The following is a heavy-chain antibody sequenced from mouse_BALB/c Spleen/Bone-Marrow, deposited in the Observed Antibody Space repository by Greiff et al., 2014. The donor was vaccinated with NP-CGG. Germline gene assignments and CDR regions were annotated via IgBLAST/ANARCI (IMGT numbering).Heavy chain of an antibody. J-gene: IGHJ1*01. Sequence: VQLQQSGAELVKLGASVKLSCRVSGYTFTNYFVYWVKQRPGQGLEWIGEINPSNDTPNFNEKFKSKATLTVDKSSSTAYMQLSSLTSEDSAVYYCTRSGYYGYGWYFDVWGAGTTVTVSS. CDR1: GYTFTNYF. V-gene: IGHV1S81*02. D-gene: IGHD1-2*01. CDR2: INPSNDTP. CDR3: TRSGYYGYGWYFDV.